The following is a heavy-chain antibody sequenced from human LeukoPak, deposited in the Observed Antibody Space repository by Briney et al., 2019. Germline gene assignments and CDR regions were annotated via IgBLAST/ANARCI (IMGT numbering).Heavy chain of an antibody. V-gene: IGHV4-59*08. CDR1: GVSISSYY. CDR3: ATQYTTPDAFDI. Sequence: PSETLSLTCTVSGVSISSYYWSWIRQPPGKGLEWIGYIHYSGTTNYNTSLKSRVSISVDTPKSQVSLKLSSATAADTAVYYCATQYTTPDAFDIWGQGTMVTVSS. D-gene: IGHD1-1*01. J-gene: IGHJ3*02. CDR2: IHYSGTT.